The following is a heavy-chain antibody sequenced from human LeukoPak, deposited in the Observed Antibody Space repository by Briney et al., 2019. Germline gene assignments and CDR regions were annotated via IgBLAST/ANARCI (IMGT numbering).Heavy chain of an antibody. CDR1: GFTFSSYG. D-gene: IGHD3-22*01. Sequence: GGSLRLSCAASGFTFSSYGMHWVRQAPGKGLEWVAVIWHDGSNKYYADSVKGRFTISRDNSKNTLYLQMNSLRAEDTAVYYCARDGRMNYYDSSGYYGYWGQGTLVTVSS. CDR2: IWHDGSNK. V-gene: IGHV3-33*01. J-gene: IGHJ4*02. CDR3: ARDGRMNYYDSSGYYGY.